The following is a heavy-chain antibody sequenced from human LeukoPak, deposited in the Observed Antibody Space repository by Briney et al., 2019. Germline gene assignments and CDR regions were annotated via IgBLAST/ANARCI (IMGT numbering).Heavy chain of an antibody. J-gene: IGHJ3*02. V-gene: IGHV4-4*02. Sequence: PSETLSLTCAVSGGSISSSNWWSWVRQPPGKGLEWIGEIYHSGSTNYNSSLKSRVTISVDKSKNQFSLKLSSVTAADTAVYYCARTYYYGSGSHHLDAFDIWGQGTMVTVSS. CDR2: IYHSGST. D-gene: IGHD3-10*01. CDR3: ARTYYYGSGSHHLDAFDI. CDR1: GGSISSSNW.